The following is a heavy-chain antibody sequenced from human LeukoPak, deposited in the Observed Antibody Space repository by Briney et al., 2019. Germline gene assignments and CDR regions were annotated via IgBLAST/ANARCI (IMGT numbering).Heavy chain of an antibody. CDR3: ARESHRYGYGFDY. J-gene: IGHJ4*02. D-gene: IGHD5-18*01. CDR2: IFYSGST. CDR1: GGSFSSHY. V-gene: IGHV4-59*11. Sequence: SETLSLTCTVSGGSFSSHYWSWIRQPPGKELEWIGYIFYSGSTNYNPSLKSRVTISIDTSKNQLSLKLSSVTAADTAVYYCARESHRYGYGFDYWGQGTLVTVSS.